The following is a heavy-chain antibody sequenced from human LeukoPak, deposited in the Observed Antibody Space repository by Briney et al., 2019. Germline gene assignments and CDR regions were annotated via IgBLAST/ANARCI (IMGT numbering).Heavy chain of an antibody. V-gene: IGHV3-30*18. CDR3: AKFPLKSTVTKTANFDY. D-gene: IGHD4-17*01. CDR2: ISYDGSNK. CDR1: GFTFSSYG. J-gene: IGHJ4*02. Sequence: GRSLRLSCAASGFTFSSYGMHWVRQAPGKGLEWVAVISYDGSNKYYADSVKGRFTISRDNSKNTLYLQMNSLRAEDTAVYYCAKFPLKSTVTKTANFDYWGQGTLVTVSS.